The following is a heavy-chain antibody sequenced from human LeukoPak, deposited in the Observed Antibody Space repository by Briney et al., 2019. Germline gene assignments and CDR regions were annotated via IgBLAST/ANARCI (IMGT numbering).Heavy chain of an antibody. J-gene: IGHJ4*01. D-gene: IGHD4-11*01. Sequence: GGSLRLSCTASGFTFSHFSMNWVRLAPGKGLQWVSFISGSSKTIYYGDSVKGRFTISRDNAKNSLYLQMNGLRDEDAALYFCARDSSNYIDYWGQGTQVVVSS. V-gene: IGHV3-48*02. CDR3: ARDSSNYIDY. CDR1: GFTFSHFS. CDR2: ISGSSKTI.